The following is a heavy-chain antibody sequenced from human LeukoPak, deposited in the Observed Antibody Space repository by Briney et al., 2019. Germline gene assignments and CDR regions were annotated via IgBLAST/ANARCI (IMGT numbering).Heavy chain of an antibody. CDR3: ARGVLSYDSSGYSYYFDY. V-gene: IGHV3-66*01. D-gene: IGHD3-22*01. CDR1: GFTVSSNY. Sequence: GGSLRLSCAASGFTVSSNYMSWVRQAPGMGLEWVSVIDSGGSTYYADSVKGRFTISRDNSKNTLYLQMNSLRAEDTAVYYCARGVLSYDSSGYSYYFDYWGQGTLVTVSS. CDR2: IDSGGST. J-gene: IGHJ4*02.